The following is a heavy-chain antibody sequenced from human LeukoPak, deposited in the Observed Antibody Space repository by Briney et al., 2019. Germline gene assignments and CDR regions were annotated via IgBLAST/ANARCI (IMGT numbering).Heavy chain of an antibody. V-gene: IGHV3-23*01. CDR3: AKDTYYYDSSSYYPTE. D-gene: IGHD3-22*01. CDR2: ISGSGGST. Sequence: PGGSLRLSCAASGFTFSSYAMSWVRQAPGKGLEWVSAISGSGGSTYYADSVKGRFTISRDNSKNTLYLQMNSLRAEDTAVYYCAKDTYYYDSSSYYPTEWGQGTLVTVSS. J-gene: IGHJ4*02. CDR1: GFTFSSYA.